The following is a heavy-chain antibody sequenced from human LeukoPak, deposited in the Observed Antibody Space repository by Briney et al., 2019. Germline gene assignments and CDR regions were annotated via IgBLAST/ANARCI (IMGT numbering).Heavy chain of an antibody. CDR2: ISSSSSYI. V-gene: IGHV3-21*01. CDR3: ARDRWDAFDI. Sequence: GGSLRLSCAASQFTFSNYWMTWVRQAPGKGLEWVSSISSSSSYIYYADSVKGRFTISRDNAKNSLYLQMNSLRAEDTAVYYCARDRWDAFDIWGQGTMVTVSS. D-gene: IGHD6-13*01. CDR1: QFTFSNYW. J-gene: IGHJ3*02.